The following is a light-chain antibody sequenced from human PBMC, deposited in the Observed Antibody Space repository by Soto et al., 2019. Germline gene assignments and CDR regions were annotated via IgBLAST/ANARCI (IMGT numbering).Light chain of an antibody. CDR3: QQRSNWPPIT. CDR2: DAS. V-gene: IGKV3-11*01. CDR1: QSVSSTY. J-gene: IGKJ5*01. Sequence: VLTQSPGTLSLSPGERATLSCRAIQSVSSTYLAWYQQKPGQAPRLLIYDASNRATGIPARFSGSGSGTDFTLTISSLEPEDFAVYYCQQRSNWPPITFGQGTRLEI.